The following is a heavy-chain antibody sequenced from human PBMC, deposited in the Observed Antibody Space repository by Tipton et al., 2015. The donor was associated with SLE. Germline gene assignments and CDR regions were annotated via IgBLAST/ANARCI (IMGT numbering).Heavy chain of an antibody. J-gene: IGHJ4*02. CDR2: IYYSGST. Sequence: TLSLTCTVSGGSVSSGSYYWAWIRQPPGKGPEWIGTIYYSGSTYYYPSLKSRITISVDTSKNQFSLKLSSVTAGDTAVYYCARLGGGYSVDSWGQGTLVTVSS. D-gene: IGHD5-12*01. CDR3: ARLGGGYSVDS. V-gene: IGHV4-39*07. CDR1: GGSVSSGSYY.